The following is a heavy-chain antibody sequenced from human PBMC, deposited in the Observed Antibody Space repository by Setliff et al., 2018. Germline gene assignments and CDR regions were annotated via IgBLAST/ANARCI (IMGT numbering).Heavy chain of an antibody. CDR1: GYSISSGYY. J-gene: IGHJ4*03. CDR3: ARHLWGRYMAESSDYFDY. Sequence: PSETLSLTCTVSGYSISSGYYWGWIRQPTGKGLEWLGSFFHTGNTYYNPSLEGRVTISVDTSNNQFSLKLSSVTAADTAVYYCARHLWGRYMAESSDYFDYWVPETLLVTVSS. CDR2: FFHTGNT. V-gene: IGHV4-38-2*02. D-gene: IGHD3-3*02.